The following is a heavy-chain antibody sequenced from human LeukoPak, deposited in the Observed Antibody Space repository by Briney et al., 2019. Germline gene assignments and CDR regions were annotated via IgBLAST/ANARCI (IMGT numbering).Heavy chain of an antibody. Sequence: ASVKVSCKASGYTFTSHDINWVRQATGQGLEWMGWMNPNSGNTGYAQKFQGRITIIRDTSISTAYMELSSLSSEDMAVYYCARGNRIAATGIEYYYMDVWGKGTTVTVSS. CDR2: MNPNSGNT. CDR3: ARGNRIAATGIEYYYMDV. V-gene: IGHV1-8*03. J-gene: IGHJ6*03. CDR1: GYTFTSHD. D-gene: IGHD6-13*01.